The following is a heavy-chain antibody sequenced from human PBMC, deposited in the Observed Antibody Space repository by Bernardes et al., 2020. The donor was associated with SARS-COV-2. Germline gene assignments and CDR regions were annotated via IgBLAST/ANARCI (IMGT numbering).Heavy chain of an antibody. D-gene: IGHD5-12*01. CDR1: GFTFSTSV. CDR3: AKGSGYRFDY. J-gene: IGHJ4*02. Sequence: GGSLRLSCAAAGFTFSTSVMRWVRQAPGKGLEWVSTISGASGTYYADSVKGRFTISRDNSKNTVYLQMNNLRAEDTAIYYCAKGSGYRFDYWGQGTTVTVSS. V-gene: IGHV3-23*01. CDR2: ISGASGT.